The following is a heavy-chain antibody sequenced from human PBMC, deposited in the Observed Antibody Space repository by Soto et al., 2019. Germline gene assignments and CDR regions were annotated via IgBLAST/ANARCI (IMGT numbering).Heavy chain of an antibody. D-gene: IGHD3-9*01. CDR2: ISSSSSYI. CDR3: ARARVPLLTGYYRLGMDV. J-gene: IGHJ6*02. CDR1: GFTFSSYS. V-gene: IGHV3-21*01. Sequence: GGSLRLSCAASGFTFSSYSMNWVRQAPGKGLEWVSSISSSSSYIYYADSVKGRFTISRDTAKTSLYLQMNSLRAEDTAVYYFARARVPLLTGYYRLGMDVWGQGTPVTFSS.